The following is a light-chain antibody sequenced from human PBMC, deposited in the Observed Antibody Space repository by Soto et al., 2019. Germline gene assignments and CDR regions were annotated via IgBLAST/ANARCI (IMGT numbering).Light chain of an antibody. Sequence: QSVLTQPASVSGSPGQSITISCTGTSSDVGGYNYVSWYQQHPGKAPKLVIYEVSDRPSGISDRFSGSKSGNTASLTISGLQAADEADYYCNSYTSIRTYVFGTGTKSTVL. CDR2: EVS. V-gene: IGLV2-14*01. J-gene: IGLJ1*01. CDR1: SSDVGGYNY. CDR3: NSYTSIRTYV.